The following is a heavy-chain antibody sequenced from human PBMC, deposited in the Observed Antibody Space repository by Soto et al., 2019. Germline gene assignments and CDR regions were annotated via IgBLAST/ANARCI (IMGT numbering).Heavy chain of an antibody. Sequence: GGSLRLSCAASGFTFSSYAMSWVRQAPGKGLEWVSAISGSGGSTYYADSVKGRFTISRDNSKNTLYLQMNSLRAEDTAVYYCAKQEILRFGESDDYWGQGTLVTVSS. CDR1: GFTFSSYA. V-gene: IGHV3-23*01. CDR3: AKQEILRFGESDDY. J-gene: IGHJ4*02. D-gene: IGHD3-10*01. CDR2: ISGSGGST.